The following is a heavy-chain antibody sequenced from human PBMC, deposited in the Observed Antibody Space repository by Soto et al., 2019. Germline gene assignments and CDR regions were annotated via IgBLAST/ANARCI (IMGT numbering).Heavy chain of an antibody. V-gene: IGHV1-3*01. J-gene: IGHJ4*02. CDR1: GYTFTSYA. Sequence: GASVKVSCKASGYTFTSYAMHWVRQAPGQRLEWMGWINAGNGNTKYSQKFQGRVTITRDTSASTAYMELSSLRSDDTAVYYCARIGKLGYYFDYWGQGTQVTVSS. CDR2: INAGNGNT. D-gene: IGHD7-27*01. CDR3: ARIGKLGYYFDY.